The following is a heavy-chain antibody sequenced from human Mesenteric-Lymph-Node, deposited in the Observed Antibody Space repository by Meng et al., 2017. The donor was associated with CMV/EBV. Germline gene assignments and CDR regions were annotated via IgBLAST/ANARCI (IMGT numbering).Heavy chain of an antibody. J-gene: IGHJ6*02. CDR3: ARGVYCSSTSCYFGYYYGMDV. D-gene: IGHD2-2*01. CDR2: INHSGST. CDR1: GGSFSGCY. Sequence: ESLKISCAVYGGSFSGCYWSWIRQPPGKGLEWIGEINHSGSTNYNPSLKSRVTISVDTSKNQFSLRLSSVTAADTAVYYCARGVYCSSTSCYFGYYYGMDVWGQGTTVTVSS. V-gene: IGHV4-34*01.